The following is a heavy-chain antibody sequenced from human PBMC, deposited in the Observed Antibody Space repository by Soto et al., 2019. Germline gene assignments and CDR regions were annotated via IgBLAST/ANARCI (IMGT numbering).Heavy chain of an antibody. CDR1: GGSISSYY. D-gene: IGHD1-1*01. CDR3: ARGSGNWNDGYNWFDP. CDR2: IYYSGST. V-gene: IGHV4-59*01. Sequence: SETLCLTCTVSGGSISSYYWSWIRQPPGKGLEWIGYIYYSGSTNYNPSLKSRVTISVDTSKNQFSLKLSSVTAADTAVYYCARGSGNWNDGYNWFDPWGQGTLVTVSS. J-gene: IGHJ5*02.